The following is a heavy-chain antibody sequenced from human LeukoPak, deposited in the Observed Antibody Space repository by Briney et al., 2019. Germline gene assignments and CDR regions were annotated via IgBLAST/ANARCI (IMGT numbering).Heavy chain of an antibody. CDR2: INSEGTDR. CDR1: GFTFSGYW. J-gene: IGHJ3*02. Sequence: GGSLRLSCAASGFTFSGYWMPWVRQTPGKGLLWVSRINSEGTDRDYADSVKGRFTISRDNAKNTVFLQMDSLGAEDTAVYYCARDGMRGDACDIWGQGTMVTVSS. CDR3: ARDGMRGDACDI. V-gene: IGHV3-74*01.